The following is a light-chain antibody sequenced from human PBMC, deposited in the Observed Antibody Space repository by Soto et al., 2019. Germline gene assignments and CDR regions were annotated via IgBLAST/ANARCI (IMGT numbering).Light chain of an antibody. CDR2: LNSDGSH. CDR1: SGHSSYA. J-gene: IGLJ3*02. V-gene: IGLV4-69*01. Sequence: QPVLTQSPSASASLGASVKLTCTLSSGHSSYAIAWHQQQPEKGPRYLMKLNSDGSHSKGDGIPDRFSGSSSGAERYLTIPSLQSEDEADYSCQTWGTGIQVFGGGTKLTVL. CDR3: QTWGTGIQV.